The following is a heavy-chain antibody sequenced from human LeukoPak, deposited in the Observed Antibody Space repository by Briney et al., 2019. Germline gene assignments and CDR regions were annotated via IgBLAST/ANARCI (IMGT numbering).Heavy chain of an antibody. CDR2: IKQHGSEE. J-gene: IGHJ4*02. Sequence: GGSLRLSCAASGFTFNSYWMSWVRQAPGKGLEWVANIKQHGSEEYYVDSVKGRFTISRDNAKNSLYLQMNSLRAEDTAVYYCARAPFYDILTGYFFDYWGQGTLVTVSS. CDR1: GFTFNSYW. D-gene: IGHD3-9*01. CDR3: ARAPFYDILTGYFFDY. V-gene: IGHV3-7*01.